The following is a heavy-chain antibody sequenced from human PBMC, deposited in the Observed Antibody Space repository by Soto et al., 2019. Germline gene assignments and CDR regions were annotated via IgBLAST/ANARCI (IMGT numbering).Heavy chain of an antibody. CDR1: GGSISSGGYY. CDR3: ARDRITRLGITGTTRYLNYYYCMDV. V-gene: IGHV4-31*03. CDR2: IYYSGST. J-gene: IGHJ6*02. Sequence: QVQLQESGPGLVKPSQTLSLTCTVSGGSISSGGYYWSWIRQHPGKGLEWIGYIYYSGSTYYNPSLKSRVTISVDTSKNQFSLKLSSVTAADTAVYYCARDRITRLGITGTTRYLNYYYCMDVWGQGTTVTVSS. D-gene: IGHD1-7*01.